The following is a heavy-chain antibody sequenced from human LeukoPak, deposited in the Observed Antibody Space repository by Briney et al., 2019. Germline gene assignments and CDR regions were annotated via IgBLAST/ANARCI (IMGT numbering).Heavy chain of an antibody. Sequence: GGSLRLSCAASGFTFSSYSMNWVRQAPGKGLEWVSYISSSSSTIYYADSVKGRFTISRDNAKNSLYLQMNSLRDEDTAVYYCAREYCGGDCHSYCFDYWGQGTLVTVSS. D-gene: IGHD2-21*02. CDR1: GFTFSSYS. J-gene: IGHJ4*02. CDR3: AREYCGGDCHSYCFDY. V-gene: IGHV3-48*02. CDR2: ISSSSSTI.